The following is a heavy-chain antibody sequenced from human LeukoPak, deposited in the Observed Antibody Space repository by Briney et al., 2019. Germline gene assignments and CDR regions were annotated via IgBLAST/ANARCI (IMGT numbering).Heavy chain of an antibody. J-gene: IGHJ4*02. Sequence: PSETLSLTCIVSGVSISSYYWSWIRQPAGKGLEWIGRIYISGSTNYNPSLKSRVTMSLDTPKNQFSLKLSSVTDADTAVYYCARDEGHYDHWGQGTLVTVSS. CDR3: ARDEGHYDH. CDR2: IYISGST. V-gene: IGHV4-4*07. D-gene: IGHD3-22*01. CDR1: GVSISSYY.